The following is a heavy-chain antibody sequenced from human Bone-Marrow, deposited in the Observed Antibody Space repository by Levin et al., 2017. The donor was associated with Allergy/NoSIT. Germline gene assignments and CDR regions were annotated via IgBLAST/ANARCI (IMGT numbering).Heavy chain of an antibody. V-gene: IGHV1-18*01. CDR3: AIYRSLSSADEH. D-gene: IGHD6-19*01. Sequence: ASVKVSCYPSGHSFTDYGITWVRQAPGQGLEWMGWISGDNGNTHYLERFQGRVTMTRDTTARRAYMELRNLRSDDTAVYYCAIYRSLSSADEHWGQGTLVTVSS. CDR2: ISGDNGNT. CDR1: GHSFTDYG. J-gene: IGHJ4*02.